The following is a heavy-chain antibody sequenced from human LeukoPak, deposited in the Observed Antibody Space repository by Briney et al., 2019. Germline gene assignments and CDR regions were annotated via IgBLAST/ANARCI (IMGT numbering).Heavy chain of an antibody. J-gene: IGHJ3*02. CDR1: GGSFSGYY. CDR3: ARGNYDFWSGYPHAFDI. D-gene: IGHD3-3*01. Sequence: PSETLSLTCAVYGGSFSGYYWSWIRQPPGKGLEWIGEISHSGSTNYNPSLKSRVTISVDTSKNQFSLKLSSVTAADTAVYYCARGNYDFWSGYPHAFDIWGQGTMVTVSS. CDR2: ISHSGST. V-gene: IGHV4-34*01.